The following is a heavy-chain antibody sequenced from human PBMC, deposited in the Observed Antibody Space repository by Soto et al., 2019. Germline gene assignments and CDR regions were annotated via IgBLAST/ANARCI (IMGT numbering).Heavy chain of an antibody. CDR2: VNQSGTS. J-gene: IGHJ6*02. CDR1: GDSTRIRYW. V-gene: IGHV4-4*02. CDR3: ARDRGGIIVLPAAGDNYYSGMDV. D-gene: IGHD2-2*01. Sequence: SETLSLTCGVSGDSTRIRYWWTWLRRPPGRGLEWIGEVNQSGTSNYNPSLKSRVTISIDNSNNHFSLKLSSVTAADTAVYYCARDRGGIIVLPAAGDNYYSGMDVWGQGATVTVSS.